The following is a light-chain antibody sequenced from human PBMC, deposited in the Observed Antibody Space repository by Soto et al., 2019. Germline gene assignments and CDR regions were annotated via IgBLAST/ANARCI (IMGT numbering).Light chain of an antibody. V-gene: IGLV2-8*01. CDR1: SSDVGGYNY. CDR3: SSYSGSNTLV. CDR2: EVS. Sequence: QSALTQPPSASGSPGQSVTISCTGTSSDVGGYNYVSWYQHHPAKAPKLMIYEVSKRPSGVPDRFSGSKSGNTASLTVSGLQAEDEDDYDCSSYSGSNTLVFCGGPKLTVL. J-gene: IGLJ2*01.